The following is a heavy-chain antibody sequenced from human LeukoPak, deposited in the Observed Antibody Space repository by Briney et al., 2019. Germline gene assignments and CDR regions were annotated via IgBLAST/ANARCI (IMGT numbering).Heavy chain of an antibody. CDR1: GFTFSSYS. J-gene: IGHJ6*02. Sequence: GGSLRLSCAASGFTFSSYSMNWVRQAPGKGLEWVSSISSSSSYIYYADSVKGRFTISRDNAKNSLHLQMNSLRAEDTAVYYCARDEEEGCSSTSCPYGMDVWGQGTTVTVSS. CDR3: ARDEEEGCSSTSCPYGMDV. D-gene: IGHD2-2*01. CDR2: ISSSSSYI. V-gene: IGHV3-21*01.